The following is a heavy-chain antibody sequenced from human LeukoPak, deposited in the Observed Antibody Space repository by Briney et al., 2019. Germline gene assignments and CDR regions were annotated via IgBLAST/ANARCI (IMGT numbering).Heavy chain of an antibody. CDR2: IIPIFGTA. CDR3: AREDIVVVPAAGSYYYYYGMDV. D-gene: IGHD2-2*01. Sequence: SVKVPCKASGGTFSSYAISWVRQAPGQGLEWMGGIIPIFGTANYAQKFQGRVTITADKSTSTAYMELSSLRSEDTAVYYCAREDIVVVPAAGSYYYYYGMDVWGKGTTVTVSS. J-gene: IGHJ6*04. V-gene: IGHV1-69*06. CDR1: GGTFSSYA.